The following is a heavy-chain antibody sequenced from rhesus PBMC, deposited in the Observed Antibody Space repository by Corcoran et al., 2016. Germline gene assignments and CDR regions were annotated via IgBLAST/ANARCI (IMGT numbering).Heavy chain of an antibody. CDR2: INGNSGST. V-gene: IGHV4-80*01. J-gene: IGHJ4*01. CDR3: ARVLPVTVAVDY. D-gene: IGHD4-29*01. CDR1: GASTRSTW. Sequence: QVQLQESGPGLVKPSETLSPTSAASGASTRSTWWSWPRHPPGKGLEWIGEINGNSGSTYYNPSLKSRVTISKDASKNQFSLKLSSVTAADTAVYYCARVLPVTVAVDYWGQGVLVTVSS.